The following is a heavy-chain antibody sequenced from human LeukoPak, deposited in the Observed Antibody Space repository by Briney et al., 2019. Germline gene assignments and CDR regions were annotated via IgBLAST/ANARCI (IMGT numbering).Heavy chain of an antibody. CDR1: GFTFSSYG. J-gene: IGHJ3*02. CDR2: ISYDGSNK. Sequence: GGSLRLSCAASGFTFSSYGMHWVRQAPGKGLEWVAVISYDGSNKYYADSVKGRFTISRGNSKNTLYLQMNSLRAEDTAVYYCAKDQWVTMVRGVILAFDIWGQGTMVTVSS. CDR3: AKDQWVTMVRGVILAFDI. V-gene: IGHV3-30*18. D-gene: IGHD3-10*01.